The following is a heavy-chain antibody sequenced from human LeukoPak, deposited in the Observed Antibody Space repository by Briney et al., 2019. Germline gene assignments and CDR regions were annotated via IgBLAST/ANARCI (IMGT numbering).Heavy chain of an antibody. CDR3: ARFYCGGDCYSESYGSFDI. V-gene: IGHV1-69*04. J-gene: IGHJ3*02. CDR1: GGTFSSYA. D-gene: IGHD2-21*02. CDR2: IIPSLGIA. Sequence: EASVKLSCKASGGTFSSYAISWVRQAPGQGLEWMGRIIPSLGIANYAQKFQGRVTITADKSTSTAYMELSSLRSEDTAVYYCARFYCGGDCYSESYGSFDIWGEGTMVTVSS.